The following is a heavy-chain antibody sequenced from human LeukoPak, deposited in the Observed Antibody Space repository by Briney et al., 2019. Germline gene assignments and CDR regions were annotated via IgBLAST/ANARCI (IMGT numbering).Heavy chain of an antibody. J-gene: IGHJ5*02. CDR2: IYYSGNT. V-gene: IGHV4-59*01. CDR1: GGSISSYY. CDR3: ARDDSTSWYNWLDP. D-gene: IGHD6-13*01. Sequence: SETLSLTCNVSGGSISSYYWSWIRQPPGKGLEWSGHIYYSGNTNYNPSLKSRVTISVDTSKNQFSLKLSSVTAADTAVYYCARDDSTSWYNWLDPWGPGTLVTVSS.